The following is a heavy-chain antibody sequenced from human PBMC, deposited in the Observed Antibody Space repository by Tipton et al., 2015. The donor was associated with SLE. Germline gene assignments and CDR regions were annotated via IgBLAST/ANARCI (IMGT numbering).Heavy chain of an antibody. D-gene: IGHD3-3*01. CDR3: ARGPYYDIWSGYKDPLDY. CDR2: INHNGGT. J-gene: IGHJ4*02. V-gene: IGHV4-34*01. CDR1: GGSISGYY. Sequence: GLVKPSETLSLTCTVPGGSISGYYWSWIRQPPGKGLEWIGEINHNGGTNYNPSLKSRVTISVDTSKNQFSLKLTSVTAADTAVYYCARGPYYDIWSGYKDPLDYWGQGTLVTVSS.